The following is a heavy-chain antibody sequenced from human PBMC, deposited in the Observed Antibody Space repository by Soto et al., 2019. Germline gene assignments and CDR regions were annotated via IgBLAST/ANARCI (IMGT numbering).Heavy chain of an antibody. CDR2: ISGSGGST. V-gene: IGHV3-23*01. D-gene: IGHD4-4*01. J-gene: IGHJ5*02. CDR3: AKGGTVTTFRNWFDP. CDR1: GFTFSNYL. Sequence: PGGSRRLSFETSGFTFSNYLLSGVRQAPGKGLEWVSTISGSGGSTYYADSVKGRFTISRDNSKNTLYLQMNSLRAEDTAVYYCAKGGTVTTFRNWFDPWGQGP.